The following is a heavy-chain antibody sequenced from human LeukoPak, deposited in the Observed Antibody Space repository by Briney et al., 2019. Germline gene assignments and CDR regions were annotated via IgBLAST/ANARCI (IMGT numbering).Heavy chain of an antibody. J-gene: IGHJ5*02. CDR2: ISGYNGNT. Sequence: ASVKVSCKDSGYTFTSYGISWVRQLPGQGLEWMGWISGYNGNTNYAQKLQGRVTMTTDTSTSTAYMELRSLRSDDTAVYYCARTRESIKGNWFDPWGQGTRVTVSS. CDR3: ARTRESIKGNWFDP. D-gene: IGHD6-6*01. V-gene: IGHV1-18*01. CDR1: GYTFTSYG.